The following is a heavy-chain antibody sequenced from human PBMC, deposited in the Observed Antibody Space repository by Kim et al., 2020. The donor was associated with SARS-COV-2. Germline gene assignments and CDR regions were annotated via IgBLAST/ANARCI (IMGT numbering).Heavy chain of an antibody. CDR3: ARWLGVAGTDMYYDY. CDR1: GFSFSSFS. Sequence: GGSLRLSCAASGFSFSSFSMTWARQAPGKRLEWLSSISSTGAYVYYADSVKGRFIISRDNTKNSLYVQMNSLRAEDTAVYYCARWLGVAGTDMYYDYWGQGVLVTVSS. D-gene: IGHD6-19*01. V-gene: IGHV3-21*01. J-gene: IGHJ4*02. CDR2: ISSTGAYV.